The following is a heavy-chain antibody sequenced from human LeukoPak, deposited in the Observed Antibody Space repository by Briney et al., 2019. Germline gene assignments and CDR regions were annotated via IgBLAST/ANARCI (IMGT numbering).Heavy chain of an antibody. CDR1: GFTFSSYG. CDR2: IRYDGSNK. V-gene: IGHV3-30*02. CDR3: ARGEVPDY. Sequence: GGSLRLSCAASGFTFSSYGMHWVRQAPGKGLEWVAFIRYDGSNKYYADSVKGRFTISRDSAKNSLYLQMNSLRAEDTAVYYCARGEVPDYWGQGTLVTVSS. D-gene: IGHD3-10*01. J-gene: IGHJ4*02.